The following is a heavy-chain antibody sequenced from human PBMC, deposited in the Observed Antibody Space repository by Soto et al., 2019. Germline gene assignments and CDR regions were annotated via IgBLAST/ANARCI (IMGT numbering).Heavy chain of an antibody. Sequence: ASVKVSCKASGYTFTGYYIHWVRQAPGQGLEWMGWMNPKSGGTYFAQKFQGRVTLTRDTSISTAYMEVNRLRSDDTAVYYCTRENIENSDALYDAFDIRGQGTPVTVSS. CDR1: GYTFTGYY. D-gene: IGHD2-15*01. J-gene: IGHJ3*02. V-gene: IGHV1-2*02. CDR3: TRENIENSDALYDAFDI. CDR2: MNPKSGGT.